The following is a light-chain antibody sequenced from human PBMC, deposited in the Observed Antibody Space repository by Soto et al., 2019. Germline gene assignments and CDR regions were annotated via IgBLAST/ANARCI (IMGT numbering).Light chain of an antibody. CDR1: SSDVGGYNY. V-gene: IGLV2-8*01. J-gene: IGLJ3*02. CDR2: EVN. CDR3: SSYAGSNIYVV. Sequence: QSALTQPPSASGSPGQSVTISCTGTSSDVGGYNYVSWYQHHPGKAPKLMLYEVNTRPSGVPDRFSGSKSGNTASLTVSGLQAEDEADYYCSSYAGSNIYVVFGGGTKLPS.